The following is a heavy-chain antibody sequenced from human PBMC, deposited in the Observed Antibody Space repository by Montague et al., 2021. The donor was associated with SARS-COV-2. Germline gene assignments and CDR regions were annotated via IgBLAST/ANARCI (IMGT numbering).Heavy chain of an antibody. Sequence: SDTLSLTCTLSGGSISSSSYFWGWIRQPPGKGLEWIGSIYYSGSTYYNPSLKSRVTISVDTSKNQFSLKLSSVTAADTAVFYCARKTSRGLTIFGVVTASYCFDYWGQGTLVTVSS. CDR1: GGSISSSSYF. J-gene: IGHJ4*02. CDR2: IYYSGST. V-gene: IGHV4-39*01. D-gene: IGHD3-3*01. CDR3: ARKTSRGLTIFGVVTASYCFDY.